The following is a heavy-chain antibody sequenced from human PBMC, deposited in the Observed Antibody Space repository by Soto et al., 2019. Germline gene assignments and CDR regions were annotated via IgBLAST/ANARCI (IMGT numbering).Heavy chain of an antibody. CDR2: ITETGGDT. V-gene: IGHV3-23*01. CDR1: GFTFSKFV. J-gene: IGHJ6*02. CDR3: TKASPDRHHMDV. Sequence: PGGSLRLSCAASGFTFSKFVMRWVRQTPGKGLEWVSTITETGGDTYYTDSVKGRFTISRGNSKNTLYLQMTSLRAEDTALYYCTKASPDRHHMDVWGQGTTVTVSS.